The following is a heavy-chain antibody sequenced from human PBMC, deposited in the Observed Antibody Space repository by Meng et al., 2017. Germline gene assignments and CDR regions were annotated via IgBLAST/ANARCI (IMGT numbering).Heavy chain of an antibody. CDR2: IIPIFGTA. J-gene: IGHJ4*02. V-gene: IGHV1-69*06. Sequence: SVKVSCKASGGTFSSYAISWVRQAPGQGLEWMGGIIPIFGTANYAQKFQGRVTITADKSTSTACMELSSLRSEDTAVYYCARGGRVDTVTTFDYWGQGTLVTVSS. CDR3: ARGGRVDTVTTFDY. CDR1: GGTFSSYA. D-gene: IGHD4-17*01.